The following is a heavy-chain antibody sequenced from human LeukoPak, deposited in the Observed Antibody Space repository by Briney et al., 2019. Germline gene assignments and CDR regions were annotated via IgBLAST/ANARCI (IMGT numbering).Heavy chain of an antibody. J-gene: IGHJ6*03. CDR2: IKEDGSEK. CDR3: VRDMDV. V-gene: IGHV3-7*01. CDR1: GFTVSSNY. Sequence: GGSLRLSCAASGFTVSSNYMSWVRQAPGKGLEWVANIKEDGSEKNYVDSVKGRFTISRDNAKNSLYLQMNSLRVEDTAVYYCVRDMDVWGKGTTVTVSS.